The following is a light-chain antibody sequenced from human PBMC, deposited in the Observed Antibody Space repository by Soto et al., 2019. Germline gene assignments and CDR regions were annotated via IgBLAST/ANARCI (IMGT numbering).Light chain of an antibody. CDR1: SSDVGGYNY. CDR2: EVN. Sequence: QSVLTQPPSASGSPGQSVTISCTGTSSDVGGYNYVSWYQQHPGKVPKLMAYEVNKRPSGVPDRFSGSKSGNTASLAVSGLQAEDDANYYFTSYAGGNNVFGTGTKVTVL. CDR3: TSYAGGNNV. V-gene: IGLV2-8*01. J-gene: IGLJ1*01.